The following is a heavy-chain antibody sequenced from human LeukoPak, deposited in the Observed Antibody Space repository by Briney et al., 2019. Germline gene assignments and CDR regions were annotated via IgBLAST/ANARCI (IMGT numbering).Heavy chain of an antibody. CDR1: GGSFSGYY. J-gene: IGHJ3*02. CDR3: ARNYYDSSGYYYHRAFDI. V-gene: IGHV4-34*01. Sequence: SETLSLTCAVYGGSFSGYYWSWIRQPPGKGLEWIGSIYHSGSTYYNPSLKSRVTISVDTSKNQFSLKLSSVTAADTAVYYCARNYYDSSGYYYHRAFDIWGQGTMVAVSS. D-gene: IGHD3-22*01. CDR2: IYHSGST.